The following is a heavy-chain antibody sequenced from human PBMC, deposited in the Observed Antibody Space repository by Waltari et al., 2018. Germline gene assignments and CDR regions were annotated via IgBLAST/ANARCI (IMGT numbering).Heavy chain of an antibody. CDR3: ARDLAGRDDS. D-gene: IGHD6-19*01. CDR1: GFTFSKYW. CDR2: INKDGKTT. V-gene: IGHV3-74*01. Sequence: EVQLVESGGGLVQPGGSLRLSCAASGFTFSKYWMHWVRQAPGKGLVWVSRINKDGKTTTYADSVKGRFTISRDNAKNTMYLQMKSLRPEDTAVYFCARDLAGRDDSWGQGTLVTVSS. J-gene: IGHJ5*01.